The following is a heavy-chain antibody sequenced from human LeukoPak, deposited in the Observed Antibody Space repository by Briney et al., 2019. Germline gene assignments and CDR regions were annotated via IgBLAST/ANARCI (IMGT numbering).Heavy chain of an antibody. V-gene: IGHV3-49*04. J-gene: IGHJ6*03. D-gene: IGHD3-3*01. Sequence: GSLRLSCTASGFTFGDYAMSWVRQAPGKGLEWVGFIRSKAYGGTTEYAASVKGRFTISRDDSKSIAYLQMNSLKTEDTAVYYCTRDKRFLEWLDHYYYYYMDVWGKGTTVTVSS. CDR1: GFTFGDYA. CDR3: TRDKRFLEWLDHYYYYYMDV. CDR2: IRSKAYGGTT.